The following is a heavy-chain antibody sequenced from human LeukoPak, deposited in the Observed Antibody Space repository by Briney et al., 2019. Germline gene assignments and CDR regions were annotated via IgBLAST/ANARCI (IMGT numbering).Heavy chain of an antibody. D-gene: IGHD5-18*01. J-gene: IGHJ4*03. CDR1: GFSFSTYW. V-gene: IGHV3-7*01. CDR2: IMRDGSEK. CDR3: ARDLSRGYSYGYAEY. Sequence: GGSLRLSCAASGFSFSTYWMNWVRQPPGEGLEWVANIMRDGSEKYYVDSVKGRFTISRDNAKNSLYLQMNSLRAEDTAVYYCARDLSRGYSYGYAEYWGHVSVVIVSS.